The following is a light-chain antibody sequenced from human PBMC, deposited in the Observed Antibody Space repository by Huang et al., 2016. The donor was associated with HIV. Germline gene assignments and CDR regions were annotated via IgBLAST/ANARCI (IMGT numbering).Light chain of an antibody. Sequence: EIVLTQSPATLSLSPGKRATLSCRASQSVNSYLAWYQQKPGQAPRLPIYDASNRATGIPARFSGSGSGTDFTLTISNVQSEDFAVYYCQQRSAWPLTFGGGTKVEI. CDR2: DAS. J-gene: IGKJ4*01. CDR3: QQRSAWPLT. V-gene: IGKV3-11*01. CDR1: QSVNSY.